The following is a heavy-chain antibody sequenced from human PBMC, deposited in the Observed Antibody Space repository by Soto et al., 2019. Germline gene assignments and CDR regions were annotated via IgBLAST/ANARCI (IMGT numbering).Heavy chain of an antibody. J-gene: IGHJ6*02. Sequence: QVQLVQSGAEVKKPGSSVKVSCKTSGGTFSTSAISWVRQAPGQGLEWVGGIMPVFPTPDYAQNFQGRVTITADAPTTTASLELTSLRADDTAVYYCASDKDRLQLGGNYYYILDVWGQGTAITVSS. V-gene: IGHV1-69*12. CDR2: IMPVFPTP. CDR3: ASDKDRLQLGGNYYYILDV. D-gene: IGHD1-1*01. CDR1: GGTFSTSA.